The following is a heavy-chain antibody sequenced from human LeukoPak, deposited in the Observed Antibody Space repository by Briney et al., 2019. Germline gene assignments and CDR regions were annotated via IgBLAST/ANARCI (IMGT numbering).Heavy chain of an antibody. CDR1: EYTFTSYY. V-gene: IGHV1-46*01. CDR2: INPSGGST. D-gene: IGHD3-10*01. J-gene: IGHJ5*01. Sequence: GASVKVSCKASEYTFTSYYMHWVRQAPGQGLEWMGIINPSGGSTSYAQKFQGRVTMTRDTSTSTVYMELSSLRSEDTAVYYCATDGMVRGPDAWFDSWGQGTLVTVSS. CDR3: ATDGMVRGPDAWFDS.